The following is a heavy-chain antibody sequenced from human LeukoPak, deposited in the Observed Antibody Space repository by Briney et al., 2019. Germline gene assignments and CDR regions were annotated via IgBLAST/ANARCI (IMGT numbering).Heavy chain of an antibody. V-gene: IGHV3-30*01. CDR2: ISYDGSNK. Sequence: PGRSLRLSCAASGFTFSSYAMHWVRQAPGKGLEWVAVISYDGSNKYYADSVKGRFTISRDNSKNTLYLQMNSLRAEDTAVYYCARDGGREGSSWPGYYYMDVWGKGTTVTVPS. CDR1: GFTFSSYA. D-gene: IGHD6-13*01. CDR3: ARDGGREGSSWPGYYYMDV. J-gene: IGHJ6*03.